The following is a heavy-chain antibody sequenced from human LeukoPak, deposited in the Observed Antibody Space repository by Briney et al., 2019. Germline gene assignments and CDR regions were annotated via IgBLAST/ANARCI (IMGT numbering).Heavy chain of an antibody. V-gene: IGHV1-69*04. CDR1: GGTFSSYA. Sequence: VASVKVSCKASGGTFSSYAISWVRQAPGQGLEWMGRIIPILGIANYAQKFQGRVTITADKSTSTAYMELSSLRSEDTAVYYRARVSTMVRGVDHGMDVWGQGTTVTVSS. D-gene: IGHD3-10*01. CDR2: IIPILGIA. CDR3: ARVSTMVRGVDHGMDV. J-gene: IGHJ6*02.